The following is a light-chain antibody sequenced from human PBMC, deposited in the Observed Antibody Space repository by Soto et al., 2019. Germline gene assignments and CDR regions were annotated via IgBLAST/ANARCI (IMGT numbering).Light chain of an antibody. CDR1: QSIRSH. CDR3: QQSFSSPFT. J-gene: IGKJ3*01. V-gene: IGKV1-39*01. Sequence: DIQMTQSPSSLSASVGDRVSITCRASQSIRSHLNWYQHKPGKAPKVLIYAASSLLGEVPSRFSGSGSGTDFTLIIKSLQPEDFATYYCQQSFSSPFTFGPGTKVDVK. CDR2: AAS.